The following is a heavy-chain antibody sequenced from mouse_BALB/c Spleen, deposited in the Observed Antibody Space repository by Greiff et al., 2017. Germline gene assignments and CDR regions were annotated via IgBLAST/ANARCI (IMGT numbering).Heavy chain of an antibody. V-gene: IGHV3-2*02. CDR1: GYSITSDYA. CDR3: ARSKRYDVLDY. J-gene: IGHJ2*01. D-gene: IGHD2-14*01. Sequence: EVMLVESGPGLVKPSQSLSLTCTVTGYSITSDYAWNWIRQFPGNKLEWMGYISYSGSTSYNPSLKSRISITRDTSKNQFFLQLNSVTTEDTATYYCARSKRYDVLDYWGQGTTLTVSS. CDR2: ISYSGST.